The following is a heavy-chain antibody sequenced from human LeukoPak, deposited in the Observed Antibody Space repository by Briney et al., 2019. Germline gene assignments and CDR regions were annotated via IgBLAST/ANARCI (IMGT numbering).Heavy chain of an antibody. Sequence: GGSLRLSCAASGLTVSSNYMSWVRQAPGKGLEWVSVLYSGGSIYYADSVKGRFTISRDNSKNTLYLQMNSLRAEDTAVYYCARDPSRGLYYFDHWGQGTLVIVSS. CDR3: ARDPSRGLYYFDH. J-gene: IGHJ4*02. V-gene: IGHV3-53*01. CDR2: LYSGGSI. CDR1: GLTVSSNY. D-gene: IGHD3/OR15-3a*01.